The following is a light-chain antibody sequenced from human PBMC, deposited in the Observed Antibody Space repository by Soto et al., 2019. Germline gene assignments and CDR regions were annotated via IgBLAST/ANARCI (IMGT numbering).Light chain of an antibody. J-gene: IGLJ1*01. CDR2: EVS. Sequence: QSALTQPASASGSPGQSVTISCTGTSSDVGGYNYVSGYQQHPGKAPKLMIYEVSQRPSGVPDRFSGSKSGNTASLTVSGLQGESGAEYYCSSYAGSNNHVFGTGTKLTVL. CDR1: SSDVGGYNY. V-gene: IGLV2-8*01. CDR3: SSYAGSNNHV.